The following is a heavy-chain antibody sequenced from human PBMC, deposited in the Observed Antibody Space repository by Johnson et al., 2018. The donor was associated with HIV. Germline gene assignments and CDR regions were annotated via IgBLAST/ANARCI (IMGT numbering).Heavy chain of an antibody. CDR2: ISYDGSNK. CDR1: GFTFSSYG. V-gene: IGHV3-30*18. CDR3: AKDGYYDFWSGYHGADAFDI. D-gene: IGHD3-3*01. Sequence: QVQLVESGGGVVQPGRSLRLSCAASGFTFSSYGMHWVRQAPGKGLEWVAVISYDGSNKYYAASVKGRFTISRDNYKNTLYLQMNSLRAEDTAVYYCAKDGYYDFWSGYHGADAFDIWGQGTMVTVSS. J-gene: IGHJ3*02.